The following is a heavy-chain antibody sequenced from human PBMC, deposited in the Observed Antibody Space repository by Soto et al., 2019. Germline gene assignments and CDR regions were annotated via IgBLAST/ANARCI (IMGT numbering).Heavy chain of an antibody. CDR2: ISGVSDFI. D-gene: IGHD6-25*01. Sequence: GGSLRLSCAGSGFSFGSYSMNWVRQAPGGGLEWISSISGVSDFIDYADSVRGRFTVSRDSAKNSVYLQMNSLRVEDTAVYYCARDHLLIAAPGSLIDYWGQGTLVTVSS. J-gene: IGHJ4*02. V-gene: IGHV3-21*01. CDR1: GFSFGSYS. CDR3: ARDHLLIAAPGSLIDY.